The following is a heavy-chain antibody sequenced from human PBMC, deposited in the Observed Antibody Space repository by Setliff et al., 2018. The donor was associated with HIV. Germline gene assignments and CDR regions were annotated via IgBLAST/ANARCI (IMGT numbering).Heavy chain of an antibody. V-gene: IGHV4-39*07. CDR1: GGSISSSSYY. CDR3: ARDMTTVTYYYYYYYMDV. D-gene: IGHD4-17*01. Sequence: SETLSLTCTDSGGSISSSSYYWGWIRQPPGKGLEWIGSIYYSGSTYYNPSLKSRVTISVDTSKNQFSLKLSSVTAADTAMYYCARDMTTVTYYYYYYYMDVWGKGTTVTVSS. CDR2: IYYSGST. J-gene: IGHJ6*03.